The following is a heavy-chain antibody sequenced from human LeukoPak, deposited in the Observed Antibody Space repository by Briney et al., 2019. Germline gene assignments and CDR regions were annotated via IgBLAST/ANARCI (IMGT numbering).Heavy chain of an antibody. CDR1: GFTFSSYS. V-gene: IGHV3-21*01. J-gene: IGHJ4*02. CDR3: ARGEESGSSWYYFDY. D-gene: IGHD6-13*01. CDR2: ISSSSSYI. Sequence: PGGSLRLSCAASGFTFSSYSMNWVRQAPGKGLEWVSSISSSSSYIYYADSVKGRFTISRDNAKNSLYLQMNSLRAEDTAVYYCARGEESGSSWYYFDYWGQGTLVTVSS.